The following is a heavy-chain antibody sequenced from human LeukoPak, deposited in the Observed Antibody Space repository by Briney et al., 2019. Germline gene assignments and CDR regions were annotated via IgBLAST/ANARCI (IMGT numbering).Heavy chain of an antibody. Sequence: SEALSLTCTVSGGSISSYYWSWIRQPPGKGLEWIGYIYYSGSTNYNPSLKSRVTISVDTSKNQFSLKLSSVTAADTAVYYCARARGYSYGILDYWGQGTQVTVSS. V-gene: IGHV4-59*01. D-gene: IGHD5-18*01. CDR2: IYYSGST. J-gene: IGHJ4*02. CDR1: GGSISSYY. CDR3: ARARGYSYGILDY.